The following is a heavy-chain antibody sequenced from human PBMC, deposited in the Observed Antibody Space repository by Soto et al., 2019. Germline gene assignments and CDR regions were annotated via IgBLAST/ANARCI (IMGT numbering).Heavy chain of an antibody. CDR2: IYYSGST. Sequence: SETLSLTCXVSGGSISSYYWSWIRQPPGKGLEWIGYIYYSGSTNYNPSLKSRVTISVDTSKNQFSLKLSSVTAADTAVYYCARDRGTMVRGVINPEYYFDYWGQGTLVTVSS. J-gene: IGHJ4*02. D-gene: IGHD3-10*01. CDR1: GGSISSYY. V-gene: IGHV4-59*01. CDR3: ARDRGTMVRGVINPEYYFDY.